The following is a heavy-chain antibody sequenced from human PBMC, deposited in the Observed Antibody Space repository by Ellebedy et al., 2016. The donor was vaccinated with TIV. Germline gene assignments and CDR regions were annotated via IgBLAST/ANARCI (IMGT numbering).Heavy chain of an antibody. CDR3: ARFSQGLSGAGFDT. D-gene: IGHD3-3*02. Sequence: MPSETLSLTCKVSGGALIGRGSALSGGFQWTWIRQSPGKGLEWLGYINNSGDTDYKPALRRRVTISRDTATRQVFLRLDSVTAADTAVYFCARFSQGLSGAGFDTWGQGALVTVSS. V-gene: IGHV4-61*08. J-gene: IGHJ4*02. CDR1: GGALIGRGSALSGGFQ. CDR2: INNSGDT.